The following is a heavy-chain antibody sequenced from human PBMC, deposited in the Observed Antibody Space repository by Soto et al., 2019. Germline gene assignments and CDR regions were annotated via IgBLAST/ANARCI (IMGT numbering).Heavy chain of an antibody. J-gene: IGHJ4*02. CDR2: INAGNGNT. CDR1: GYTFTSYA. V-gene: IGHV1-3*01. CDR3: ARGPDMTTVTTVDY. D-gene: IGHD4-17*01. Sequence: ASVKVSCKASGYTFTSYAMHWVRQAPGQRLEWMGWINAGNGNTKYSQKFQGRVTITRDTSASTAYMELSSLRSEDTAVYYCARGPDMTTVTTVDYWGQGTLVTFSS.